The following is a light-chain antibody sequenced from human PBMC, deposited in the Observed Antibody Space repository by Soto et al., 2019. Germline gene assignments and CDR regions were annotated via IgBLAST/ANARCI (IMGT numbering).Light chain of an antibody. CDR1: QNTRNN. J-gene: IGKJ1*01. Sequence: EVVMTQSPASLSVSPGEIAPLSCRAIQNTRNNLACYQQKPGQSPRLLISGASTREAGIPGRLSGSGSGTEFTLIISSLQSEDFAIYYCQKYNNGXPWTFGQGTKV. CDR3: QKYNNGXPWT. V-gene: IGKV3-15*01. CDR2: GAS.